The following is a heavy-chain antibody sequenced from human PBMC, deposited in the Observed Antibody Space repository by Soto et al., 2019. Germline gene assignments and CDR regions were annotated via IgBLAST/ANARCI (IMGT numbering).Heavy chain of an antibody. CDR2: ITPFNGDV. J-gene: IGHJ4*02. V-gene: IGHV1-45*02. D-gene: IGHD1-26*01. Sequence: ASVKVSCKALGNTFTYRYLHWVRQAPGQALEWMGWITPFNGDVHYAQKFQERVTITRDRSINTAYMQISSLRSEDTAMYFCASGGAGSGPFTWELPDHWGQGTLVTVSS. CDR1: GNTFTYRY. CDR3: ASGGAGSGPFTWELPDH.